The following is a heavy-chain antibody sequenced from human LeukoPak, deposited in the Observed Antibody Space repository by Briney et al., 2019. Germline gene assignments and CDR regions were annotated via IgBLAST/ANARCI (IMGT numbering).Heavy chain of an antibody. CDR2: TYYRSKWYN. J-gene: IGHJ4*02. CDR3: ARCASPYYDFWSGYYLHFDY. CDR1: GDSVSSNSAA. D-gene: IGHD3-3*01. Sequence: SQTLPLTCALSGDSVSSNSAAWNWIRQSPSRGLEWLGRTYYRSKWYNDYAVSVKSRITINPDTSKNQFSLQLNSVTPEDTAVYYCARCASPYYDFWSGYYLHFDYWGQGTLVTVSS. V-gene: IGHV6-1*01.